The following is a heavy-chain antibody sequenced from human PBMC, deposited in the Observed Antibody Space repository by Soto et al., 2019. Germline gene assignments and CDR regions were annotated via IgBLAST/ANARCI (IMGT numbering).Heavy chain of an antibody. Sequence: QVQLVQSGAEVKKPGSSVKVSCKASGGTFSSYAISWVRQAPGQGLEWMGGIIPIFGTANYAQKFQGRVTITRAESTGTAYRELRSLRSEDTAVYCCAGRAPDCISTSCYSYFDYWGQGTLVTVSS. J-gene: IGHJ4*02. D-gene: IGHD2-2*01. CDR1: GGTFSSYA. V-gene: IGHV1-69*05. CDR2: IIPIFGTA. CDR3: AGRAPDCISTSCYSYFDY.